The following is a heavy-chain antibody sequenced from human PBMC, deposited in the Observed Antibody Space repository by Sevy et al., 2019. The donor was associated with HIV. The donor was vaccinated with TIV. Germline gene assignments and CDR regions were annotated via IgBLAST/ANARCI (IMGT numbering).Heavy chain of an antibody. CDR3: TTLPYYDYVWGSYRYRDY. D-gene: IGHD3-16*02. CDR2: IKSKTDGGTT. J-gene: IGHJ4*02. Sequence: GESLKISCAASGFTFSNAWMNWVRQAPGKGLEWVGRIKSKTDGGTTDYAAPVKGRFTISRVDSKNTRYRQMNSLKTEDTAVYYCTTLPYYDYVWGSYRYRDYWGQGTLVTVSS. V-gene: IGHV3-15*07. CDR1: GFTFSNAW.